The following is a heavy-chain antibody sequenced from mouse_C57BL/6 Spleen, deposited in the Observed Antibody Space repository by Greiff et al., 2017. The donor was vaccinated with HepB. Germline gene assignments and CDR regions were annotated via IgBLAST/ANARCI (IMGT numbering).Heavy chain of an antibody. J-gene: IGHJ2*01. CDR1: GYAFSSYW. V-gene: IGHV1-80*01. Sequence: VKVVESGAELVKPGASVKISCKASGYAFSSYWMNWVKQRPGKGLEWIGQIYPGDGDTNYNGKFKGKATLTADKSSSTAYMQLSSLTSEDSAVYFCARSGQGYFDYWGQGTTLTVSS. CDR2: IYPGDGDT. CDR3: ARSGQGYFDY. D-gene: IGHD3-3*01.